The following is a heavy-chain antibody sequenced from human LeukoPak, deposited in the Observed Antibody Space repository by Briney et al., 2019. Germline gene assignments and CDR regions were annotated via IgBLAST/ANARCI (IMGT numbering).Heavy chain of an antibody. J-gene: IGHJ3*02. Sequence: PGGSLRLSCAASGFTFSSYSMNWVRQAPGKGLEWVSSISSSSSYIYYADSVKGRFTISRDNAKNSLYLQMNSLRAEDTAVYYCARDAGYGDYWTPFDAFGIWGQGTMVTVSS. V-gene: IGHV3-21*01. D-gene: IGHD4-17*01. CDR3: ARDAGYGDYWTPFDAFGI. CDR1: GFTFSSYS. CDR2: ISSSSSYI.